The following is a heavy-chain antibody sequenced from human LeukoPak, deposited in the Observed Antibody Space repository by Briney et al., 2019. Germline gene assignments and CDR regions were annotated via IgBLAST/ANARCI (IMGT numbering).Heavy chain of an antibody. CDR2: INTDGTNT. J-gene: IGHJ5*02. CDR1: GYTFTNYW. V-gene: IGHV3-74*01. D-gene: IGHD3-16*01. CDR3: ARDRGINWFDP. Sequence: GGSLRLSCAASGYTFTNYWMHWVRQAPGEGLVWVSRINTDGTNTIYADSVRGRFTVSRNNAKNTLYLQMDSLRAEDTAVYYCARDRGINWFDPWGQGTLVAVSS.